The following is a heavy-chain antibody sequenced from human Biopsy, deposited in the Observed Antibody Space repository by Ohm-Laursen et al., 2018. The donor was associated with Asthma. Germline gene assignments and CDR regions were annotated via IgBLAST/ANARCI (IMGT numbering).Heavy chain of an antibody. CDR1: GGSFSGYY. Sequence: SDTLSLTCAVYGGSFSGYYWSWIRQPPGKGLEWIGEINHSGSTNYTPSFKSRVPISLDTSKNQFSLKLSSVTAADTAVYYRARAGQCSSTSCYNPGWFAPWGQGTLVTVSS. D-gene: IGHD2-2*01. J-gene: IGHJ5*02. CDR2: INHSGST. V-gene: IGHV4-34*01. CDR3: ARAGQCSSTSCYNPGWFAP.